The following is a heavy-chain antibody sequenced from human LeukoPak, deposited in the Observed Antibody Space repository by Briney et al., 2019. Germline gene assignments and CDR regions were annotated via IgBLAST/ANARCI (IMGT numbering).Heavy chain of an antibody. D-gene: IGHD1-14*01. CDR3: ARDPAGHGRYFDY. J-gene: IGHJ4*02. CDR1: GGSISGYF. Sequence: PSETLSLTCTVSGGSISGYFCTWLRQSAGAGLECIGRIHTSGTTYYNPSLRSRVSMSVDTSNNKFSLRLSSETAADTAVYYCARDPAGHGRYFDYWGQGALVTVSS. CDR2: IHTSGTT. V-gene: IGHV4-4*07.